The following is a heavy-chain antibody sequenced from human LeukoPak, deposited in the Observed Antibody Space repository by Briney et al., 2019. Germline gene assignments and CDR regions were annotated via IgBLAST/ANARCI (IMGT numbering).Heavy chain of an antibody. CDR2: IYHSGST. J-gene: IGHJ5*02. D-gene: IGHD6-13*01. CDR1: GGSISSSNW. Sequence: SETLSLTCAVSGGSISSSNWWSWVRQPPGKGLEWIGEIYHSGSTNYNPSLKSRVTISVDKSKNQFSLKLSSVTAADTAVYYCARAGSIAAAGPIRAWGQGTLVTVSS. V-gene: IGHV4-4*02. CDR3: ARAGSIAAAGPIRA.